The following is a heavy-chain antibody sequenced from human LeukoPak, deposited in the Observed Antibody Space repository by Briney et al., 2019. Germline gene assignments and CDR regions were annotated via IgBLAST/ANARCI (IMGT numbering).Heavy chain of an antibody. CDR3: ARVYDYGDPLFDY. CDR2: INHSGST. V-gene: IGHV4-34*01. D-gene: IGHD4-17*01. CDR1: GGSFSGYY. J-gene: IGHJ4*02. Sequence: PSETLSLTCAVSGGSFSGYYWSWIRQPPGKGLEWIGEINHSGSTNYNPSLKSRVTISVDTSKNHFSLKLSSVTAADTAVYYCARVYDYGDPLFDYWGQGTLVTVSS.